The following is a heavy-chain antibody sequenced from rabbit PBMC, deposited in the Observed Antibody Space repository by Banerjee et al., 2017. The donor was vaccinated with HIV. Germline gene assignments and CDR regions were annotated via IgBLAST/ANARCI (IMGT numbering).Heavy chain of an antibody. V-gene: IGHV1S45*01. CDR1: GFSLNNNYV. CDR2: IYSTSGTT. J-gene: IGHJ4*01. D-gene: IGHD7-1*01. Sequence: QEQLEESGGDLVKPEGSLTLTCKASGFSLNNNYVMRWVRQAPGKGLEWIASIYSTSGTTYYATWAKGRFTISKTSSTTVTLQMTSLTAADTATYFCARDSTGGGYGFDLWGPGTLVTVS. CDR3: ARDSTGGGYGFDL.